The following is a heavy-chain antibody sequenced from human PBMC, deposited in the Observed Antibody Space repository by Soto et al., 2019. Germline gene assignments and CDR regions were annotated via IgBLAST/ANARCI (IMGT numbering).Heavy chain of an antibody. V-gene: IGHV4-34*01. CDR3: ARGFDSPPLRRYYYYYMDV. Sequence: PSETLSLTCAVYGGSFSGYYWSWIRQPPGKGLEWIGEINHSGSTNYNPSLKRRVTISVDTSKNQFSLKLSSVTAADTAVYYCARGFDSPPLRRYYYYYMDVWGKGTTVTVSS. CDR2: INHSGST. CDR1: GGSFSGYY. J-gene: IGHJ6*03. D-gene: IGHD2-21*01.